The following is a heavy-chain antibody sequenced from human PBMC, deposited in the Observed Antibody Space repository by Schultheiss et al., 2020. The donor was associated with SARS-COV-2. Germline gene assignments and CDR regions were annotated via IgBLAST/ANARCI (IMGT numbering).Heavy chain of an antibody. V-gene: IGHV3-23*01. Sequence: GGSLRLSCAASGFTFSDYYMSWIRQAPGKGLEWVSAISGSGGSTYYADSVKGRFTISRDNSKNTLYLQMNSLRAEDTAVYYCTRGIGDYGDYLGRDAFDIWGQGTMVTVSS. D-gene: IGHD4-17*01. J-gene: IGHJ3*02. CDR2: ISGSGGST. CDR1: GFTFSDYY. CDR3: TRGIGDYGDYLGRDAFDI.